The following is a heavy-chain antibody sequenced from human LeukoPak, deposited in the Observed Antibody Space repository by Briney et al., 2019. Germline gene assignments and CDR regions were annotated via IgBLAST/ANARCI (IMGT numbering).Heavy chain of an antibody. CDR1: GGSISGHY. Sequence: SETLSLTCTVSGGSISGHYWGWIRQPPGKGLEWIGYIQYSGRNDYKPSLRSRLTLSLETSRNRFSLKRRSVSAAETAVYYCVRENYFDKWGRGTLVTVSS. J-gene: IGHJ4*02. CDR3: VRENYFDK. CDR2: IQYSGRN. V-gene: IGHV4-59*11.